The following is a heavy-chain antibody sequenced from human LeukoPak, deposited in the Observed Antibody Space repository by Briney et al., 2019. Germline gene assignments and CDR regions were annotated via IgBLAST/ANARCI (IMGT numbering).Heavy chain of an antibody. CDR3: ARQVGTASSHDFGH. CDR1: GYTFTTYV. J-gene: IGHJ4*01. Sequence: ASVKVSCKASGYTFTTYVLNWVRQAPGQGFEWMGFINTYTRNPTYAQGFTGRFVFSLDTSVSTAYLQISSLKAEDTAVYYCARQVGTASSHDFGHWGHGTLVTVSS. CDR2: INTYTRNP. V-gene: IGHV7-4-1*02. D-gene: IGHD2-21*02.